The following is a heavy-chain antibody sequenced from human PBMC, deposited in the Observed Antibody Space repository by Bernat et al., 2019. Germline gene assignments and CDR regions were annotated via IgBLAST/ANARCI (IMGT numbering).Heavy chain of an antibody. J-gene: IGHJ4*02. V-gene: IGHV1-18*01. Sequence: QVQLVQSGAEVKKPGASVRVSCKASGYTFTSYGFSWVRQAPGQGLEWMGWISTYNGNTNYAQKLQDRVTMTTDTSTSTAYMELRSLGSDDTAMYYCARDVGIAAAGFYFDYWGQGTLVTVSS. CDR3: ARDVGIAAAGFYFDY. CDR2: ISTYNGNT. CDR1: GYTFTSYG. D-gene: IGHD6-13*01.